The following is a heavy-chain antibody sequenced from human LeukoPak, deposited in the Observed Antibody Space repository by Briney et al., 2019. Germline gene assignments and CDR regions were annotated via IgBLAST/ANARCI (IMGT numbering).Heavy chain of an antibody. Sequence: SVKVSCKASGGTFSSYAISWVRQAPGPGHEWMGRIIPILGIANYAQKFQGRVTITADKSTSTAYMELSSLRSEDTAVYYCARDMPNYDILTGYSLGMDVWGQGTTVTVSS. J-gene: IGHJ6*02. CDR1: GGTFSSYA. CDR2: IIPILGIA. CDR3: ARDMPNYDILTGYSLGMDV. D-gene: IGHD3-9*01. V-gene: IGHV1-69*04.